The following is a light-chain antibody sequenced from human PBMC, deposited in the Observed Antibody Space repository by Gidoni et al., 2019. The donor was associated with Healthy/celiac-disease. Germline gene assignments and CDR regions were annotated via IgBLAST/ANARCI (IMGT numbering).Light chain of an antibody. CDR3: QVWDSSTV. CDR1: NIGSKN. Sequence: SYDLTQPLSVSVALGQTARITWGGNNIGSKNVHWYRQKPGQGPVLVIYRDSNRPSGIPERFSGSNSGNTATLTISRAQAGDEADYYCQVWDSSTVFGGGTKLTVL. CDR2: RDS. V-gene: IGLV3-9*01. J-gene: IGLJ2*01.